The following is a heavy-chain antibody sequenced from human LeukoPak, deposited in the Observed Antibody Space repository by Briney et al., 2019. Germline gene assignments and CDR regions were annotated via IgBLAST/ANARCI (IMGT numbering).Heavy chain of an antibody. Sequence: PSETLSLTCAIYGGSFSGYYWSWIRQPPGKGLEWIGEITHSGTTNYNPSLKSRVTISVNTSKNQFSLNLSSVTAADTSVFYCASPPTRPPTDRQLQNNWFNPWGQGPLVTVSS. CDR2: ITHSGTT. V-gene: IGHV4-34*01. CDR3: ASPPTRPPTDRQLQNNWFNP. D-gene: IGHD5-24*01. CDR1: GGSFSGYY. J-gene: IGHJ5*02.